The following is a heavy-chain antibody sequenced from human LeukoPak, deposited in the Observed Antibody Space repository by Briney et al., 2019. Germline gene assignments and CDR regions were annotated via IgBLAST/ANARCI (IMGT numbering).Heavy chain of an antibody. D-gene: IGHD3-3*01. CDR3: ARVPVEYYYYYMDV. CDR2: VHYSGGS. Sequence: SETLSLTCTVSGGSISSTTYYWGWIRQSPGKGLEWIGSVHYSGGSYYNPSLKSRVTISLNTSKNQFSLNLSSVTAADTAVYYCARVPVEYYYYYMDVWGKGTTVTVSS. CDR1: GGSISSTTYY. V-gene: IGHV4-39*07. J-gene: IGHJ6*03.